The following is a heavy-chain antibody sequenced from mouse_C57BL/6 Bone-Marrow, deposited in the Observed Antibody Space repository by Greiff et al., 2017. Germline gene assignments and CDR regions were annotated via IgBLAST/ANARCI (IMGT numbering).Heavy chain of an antibody. V-gene: IGHV1-81*01. Sequence: QVQLQQSGAELARPGASVKLSCKASGYTFTSYGISWVKQRTGQGLEWIGEIYPRRGNTYYNEKFKGKATLTADKSSSTAYMELRSLTSEDSAVYFCASRYAMDYWGQGTSVTVSS. CDR1: GYTFTSYG. J-gene: IGHJ4*01. CDR3: ASRYAMDY. CDR2: IYPRRGNT.